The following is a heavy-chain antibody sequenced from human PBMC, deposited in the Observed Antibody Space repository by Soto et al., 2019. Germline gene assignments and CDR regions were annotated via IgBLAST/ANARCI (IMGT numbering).Heavy chain of an antibody. Sequence: ASVKVSCKASGYTFTSYAMHWVRQGPGQRLEWMGWINAGNGNTKYSQKFQGRVTITRDTSASTAYMELSSLRSEDTAVYYCARVLVGATPVDYWGQGTLVTVSS. CDR1: GYTFTSYA. V-gene: IGHV1-3*01. D-gene: IGHD1-26*01. CDR3: ARVLVGATPVDY. J-gene: IGHJ4*02. CDR2: INAGNGNT.